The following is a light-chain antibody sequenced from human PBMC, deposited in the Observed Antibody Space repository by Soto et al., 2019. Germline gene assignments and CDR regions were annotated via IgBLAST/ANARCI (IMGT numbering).Light chain of an antibody. CDR2: GAS. CDR3: HQRYNWPRVT. CDR1: QSVSSSY. J-gene: IGKJ5*01. Sequence: EIVYTQSPGTLSLSPVGRTTLSCRASQSVSSSYLAWDQQKPGQAHRPLIYGASSRATGIPDRFSGSGSGTDFTLTITSLEPEDFAVYFCHQRYNWPRVTFGQGTRLEIK. V-gene: IGKV3D-20*02.